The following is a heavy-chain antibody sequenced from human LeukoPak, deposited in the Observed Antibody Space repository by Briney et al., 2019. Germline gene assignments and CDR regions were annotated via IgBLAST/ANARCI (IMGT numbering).Heavy chain of an antibody. Sequence: GASVKVSCKASGYTFTSYDMHWVRQAPGQGLEWVGIINPSGGSTSYAQKFQGRVTMTRDTSTSTVYMELSSLRSEDTAVYYCARGGAARLIWFDPWGQGTLVTVSS. V-gene: IGHV1-46*03. CDR3: ARGGAARLIWFDP. CDR1: GYTFTSYD. J-gene: IGHJ5*02. CDR2: INPSGGST. D-gene: IGHD6-6*01.